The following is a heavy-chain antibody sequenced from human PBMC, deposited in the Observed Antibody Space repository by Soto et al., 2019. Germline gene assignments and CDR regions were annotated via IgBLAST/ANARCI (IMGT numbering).Heavy chain of an antibody. CDR1: GASISSGDYY. Sequence: QVQLQESGPGLVKPSQTLSLTCTVSGASISSGDYYWTWIRQHPGKGLEWIGYIYKNGRTYYDPSLMSRASISLDTLTYPSKNQFSLRLSSVTAADTDVYHCARDRGATFARGGIDGFDVWGQGTMVTVSS. J-gene: IGHJ3*01. CDR3: ARDRGATFARGGIDGFDV. CDR2: IYKNGRT. D-gene: IGHD5-12*01. V-gene: IGHV4-31*03.